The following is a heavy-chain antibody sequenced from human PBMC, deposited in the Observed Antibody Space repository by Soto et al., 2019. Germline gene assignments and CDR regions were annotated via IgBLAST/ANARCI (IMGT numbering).Heavy chain of an antibody. CDR1: GFTFSDYY. D-gene: IGHD3-10*01. CDR3: ARRDIRGPSYYYGMDV. Sequence: QVQLVESGGGLVKPGGSLRLSCAASGFTFSDYYMSWIRQAPGQGLEWVSYISSSGSTIYYADSVKGRFTISRDNAKNSLYLQMNSLRAEDTAVYYCARRDIRGPSYYYGMDVWGQGTTVTVSS. CDR2: ISSSGSTI. V-gene: IGHV3-11*01. J-gene: IGHJ6*02.